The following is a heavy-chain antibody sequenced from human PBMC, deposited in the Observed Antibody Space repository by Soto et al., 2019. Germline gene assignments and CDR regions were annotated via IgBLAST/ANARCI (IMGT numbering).Heavy chain of an antibody. V-gene: IGHV4-31*03. CDR3: ARVSGIVVVPTAKYPHYYHMAV. J-gene: IGHJ6*03. Sequence: QVQLQESGPGLVKPSQTLSLTCTVSGGSISGGPYYWTWIRQHPGSGLEWIGYIYYTGSTYYNPSLKSRVIMSEDTSNNQLSMKLSSVTAADTAVYFCARVSGIVVVPTAKYPHYYHMAVWGNGTTVTVSS. CDR2: IYYTGST. D-gene: IGHD2-2*01. CDR1: GGSISGGPYY.